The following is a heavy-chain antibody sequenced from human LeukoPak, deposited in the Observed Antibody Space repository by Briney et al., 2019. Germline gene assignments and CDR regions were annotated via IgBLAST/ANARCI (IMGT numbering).Heavy chain of an antibody. J-gene: IGHJ5*02. V-gene: IGHV1-18*01. CDR1: GGTFSSYA. CDR2: ISAYNGNT. CDR3: ARNGARSTLPYNWFDP. D-gene: IGHD1-1*01. Sequence: GASVKVSCKASGGTFSSYAISWVRQAPGQGLEWMGWISAYNGNTNYAQKLQGRVTMTTDTSTSTAYMELRSLRSDDTAVYYCARNGARSTLPYNWFDPWGQGTLVTVSS.